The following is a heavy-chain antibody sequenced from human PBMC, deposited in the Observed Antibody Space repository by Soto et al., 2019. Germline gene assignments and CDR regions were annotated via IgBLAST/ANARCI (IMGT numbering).Heavy chain of an antibody. CDR1: GGSISSYY. V-gene: IGHV4-59*01. D-gene: IGHD7-27*01. J-gene: IGHJ3*02. CDR3: ARATYPHNGGSGNDAFDI. Sequence: SETLSLTCTVSGGSISSYYWSWIRQPPGKGLEWIGYIYYSGSTNYNPSLKSRVTISVDTSKNQFSLKLSSVTAADTAVYYCARATYPHNGGSGNDAFDIWGQGTMVTVSS. CDR2: IYYSGST.